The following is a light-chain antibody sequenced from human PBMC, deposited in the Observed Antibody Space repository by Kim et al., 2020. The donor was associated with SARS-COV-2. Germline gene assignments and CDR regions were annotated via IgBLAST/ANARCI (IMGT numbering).Light chain of an antibody. J-gene: IGKJ4*01. CDR2: DAS. CDR3: QKRSSWPLT. CDR1: QSVGGY. V-gene: IGKV3-11*01. Sequence: SPGQKGTRSCWASQSVGGYLAWYQQTPGQAPRLLIYDASNRAAGIPARFSGSGSGTDFTLTISTLEPEDFAVYYCQKRSSWPLTFGGGTKVEI.